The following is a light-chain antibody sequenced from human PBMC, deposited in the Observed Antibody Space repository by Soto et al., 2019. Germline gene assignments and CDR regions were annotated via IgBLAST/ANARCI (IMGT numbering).Light chain of an antibody. CDR1: QNAKTN. Sequence: EIVLTQSPATLSVSPGEKVTLSCWASQNAKTNIAWYQQKPGQAPRLLIFSTSTRATGIPARFSGSGSRTEFTLTISSLESEDLAIYHCQQYNQWPHTFGQGTKLEIK. J-gene: IGKJ2*01. CDR2: STS. CDR3: QQYNQWPHT. V-gene: IGKV3D-15*01.